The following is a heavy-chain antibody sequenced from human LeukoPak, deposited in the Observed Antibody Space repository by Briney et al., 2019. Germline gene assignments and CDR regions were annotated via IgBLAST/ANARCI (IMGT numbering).Heavy chain of an antibody. J-gene: IGHJ3*02. CDR1: GYTFTSYG. CDR3: ARDYYYDSSGYQGAFDI. D-gene: IGHD3-22*01. Sequence: ASVKVSCKASGYTFTSYGISWVRQAPGQGLEWMGWINPNSGGTNYAQKFQGRVTMTRDTSISTAYMELSRLRSDDTAVYYCARDYYYDSSGYQGAFDIWGQGTMVTVSS. CDR2: INPNSGGT. V-gene: IGHV1-2*02.